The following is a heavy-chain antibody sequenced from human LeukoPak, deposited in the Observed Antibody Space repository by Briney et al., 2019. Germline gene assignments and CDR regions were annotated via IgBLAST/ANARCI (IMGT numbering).Heavy chain of an antibody. CDR2: ISHSGTT. CDR3: ARAPFYGTNSRGAFEI. V-gene: IGHV4-59*01. Sequence: PSETLSLTCTVSGGSISSYYCSWMRQSPGTGLEWIGYISHSGTTYYNPSLKSRLTISLDTSKNSFSLNLSSVTAADTAVYYCARAPFYGTNSRGAFEIWGQGTMVTVSS. J-gene: IGHJ3*02. D-gene: IGHD4-23*01. CDR1: GGSISSYY.